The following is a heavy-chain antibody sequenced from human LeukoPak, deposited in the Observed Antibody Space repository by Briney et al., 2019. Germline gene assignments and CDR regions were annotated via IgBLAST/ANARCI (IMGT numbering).Heavy chain of an antibody. CDR3: ARGGWNNGFSYFDH. CDR2: IYYTDST. CDR1: GDSMNSYY. V-gene: IGHV4-59*01. D-gene: IGHD1/OR15-1a*01. J-gene: IGHJ4*02. Sequence: PSETLSLTCSVSGDSMNSYYWTWIRLPPGKRLEWIGYIYYTDSTNYNPSLKSRVTILIDASKNQFSLKLSSVTTADTAVYYCARGGWNNGFSYFDHWGLGTLVTVSS.